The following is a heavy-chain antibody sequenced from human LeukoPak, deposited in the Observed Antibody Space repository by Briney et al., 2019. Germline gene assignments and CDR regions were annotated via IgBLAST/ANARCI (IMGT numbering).Heavy chain of an antibody. CDR3: ARIASSSPGWFDP. CDR2: IYHSGST. D-gene: IGHD6-13*01. Sequence: SETLSLTCTVSGGSISSGGYYWSWIRQPPGKGLEWIGYIYHSGSTYYNPSLKSRVTISVDRSKNQFSLKLSSVTAADTAVYYCARIASSSPGWFDPWGQGTLVTVSS. CDR1: GGSISSGGYY. V-gene: IGHV4-30-2*01. J-gene: IGHJ5*02.